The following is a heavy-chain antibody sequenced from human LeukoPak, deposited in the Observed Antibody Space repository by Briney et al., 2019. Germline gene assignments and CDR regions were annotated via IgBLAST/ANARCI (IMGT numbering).Heavy chain of an antibody. V-gene: IGHV1-69*13. CDR3: ARVGLWFGEPDLDY. Sequence: ASVKVSCKASGGTFSSYAISWVRQAPGQGLEWMGGIIPIFGTANYAQKFQGRVTITADESTSTAYMELSSLRSEDTAVYYCARVGLWFGEPDLDYWGQGTLVTVSS. D-gene: IGHD3-10*01. J-gene: IGHJ4*02. CDR1: GGTFSSYA. CDR2: IIPIFGTA.